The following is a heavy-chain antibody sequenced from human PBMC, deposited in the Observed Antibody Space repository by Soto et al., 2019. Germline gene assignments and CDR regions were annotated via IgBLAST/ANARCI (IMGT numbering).Heavy chain of an antibody. D-gene: IGHD3-3*01. CDR3: AKALRYYDFWGDAFDI. V-gene: IGHV3-30*02. Sequence: PGGSLRLSCAASGFTFSTYGMHWVRQAPGKGLEWVAGIRYDGSNKFYVDSVKGRFTISRDNAENTLYLQMNSLRAEDTAVYYCAKALRYYDFWGDAFDIWGQGTMVTVSS. CDR2: IRYDGSNK. J-gene: IGHJ3*02. CDR1: GFTFSTYG.